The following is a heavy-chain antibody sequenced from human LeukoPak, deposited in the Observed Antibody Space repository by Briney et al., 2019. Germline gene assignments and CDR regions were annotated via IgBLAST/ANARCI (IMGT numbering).Heavy chain of an antibody. CDR3: AREEGPYYDFWSGYSYGMDV. D-gene: IGHD3-3*01. V-gene: IGHV1-18*01. J-gene: IGHJ6*02. CDR1: GYTFTSYG. CDR2: ISAYNGNT. Sequence: GASVTVSCTASGYTFTSYGISWVRQAPGQGLEWMGWISAYNGNTNYAQKFQGRVTMTEDTSTDTAYMELSSLRSEDTAVYYCAREEGPYYDFWSGYSYGMDVWGQGTTVTVSS.